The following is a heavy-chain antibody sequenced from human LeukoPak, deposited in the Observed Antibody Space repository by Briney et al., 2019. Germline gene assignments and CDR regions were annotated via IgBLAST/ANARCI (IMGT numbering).Heavy chain of an antibody. J-gene: IGHJ4*02. D-gene: IGHD5-12*01. CDR3: ARVSGYDWESFYDY. Sequence: SEALSLTCAVSGGSISSYYWSWIRQPPGKGLEWIVYIYYSGSTNYNPSLRSRVTISVDTSKSQFSLKLSSVTAADTAMYYCARVSGYDWESFYDYWGQGSLVTVSS. CDR2: IYYSGST. CDR1: GGSISSYY. V-gene: IGHV4-59*01.